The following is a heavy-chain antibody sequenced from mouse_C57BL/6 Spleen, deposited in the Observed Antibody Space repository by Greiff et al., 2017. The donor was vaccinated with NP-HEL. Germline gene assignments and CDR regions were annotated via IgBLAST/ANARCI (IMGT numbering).Heavy chain of an antibody. CDR3: ARSGYAPTGFDY. V-gene: IGHV1-50*01. J-gene: IGHJ2*01. Sequence: VQLQQPGAELVKPGASVKLSCKASGYTFTSYWMQWVKQRPGQGLEWIGEIDPSDSYTNYNQKFKGKATLTVDTSSSTAYMQLSSLTSEDSAVYYCARSGYAPTGFDYWGQGTTLTVSS. CDR1: GYTFTSYW. CDR2: IDPSDSYT. D-gene: IGHD3-2*02.